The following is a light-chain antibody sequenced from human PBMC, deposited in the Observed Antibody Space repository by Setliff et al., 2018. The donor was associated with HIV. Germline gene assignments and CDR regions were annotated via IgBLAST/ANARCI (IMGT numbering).Light chain of an antibody. CDR2: EVN. J-gene: IGLJ2*01. Sequence: SALTQPPSVSGSPRQSVTISCTGTSSDVGSYNRVSWYQQSPGTAPKLMIYEVNYRPSGVPDRFSGSKSGNTASLTISGLQAEDEASYYCSSYAGSDTWIFGGGTKVTVL. CDR3: SSYAGSDTWI. V-gene: IGLV2-18*02. CDR1: SSDVGSYNR.